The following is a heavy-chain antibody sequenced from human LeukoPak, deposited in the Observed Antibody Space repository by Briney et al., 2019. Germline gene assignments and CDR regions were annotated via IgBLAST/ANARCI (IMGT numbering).Heavy chain of an antibody. CDR1: GFTFSSYG. Sequence: PGGSLRLSCAASGFTFSSYGMHWVRQAPGKGLEWVATITFDGNNEYYADSVKGRFTISRDNSKNTLYLQMDSLRAEDTAVYYCAKGYDFWSGYYSSYFDYWGQGTLVIVSS. CDR2: ITFDGNNE. CDR3: AKGYDFWSGYYSSYFDY. D-gene: IGHD3-3*01. J-gene: IGHJ4*02. V-gene: IGHV3-33*05.